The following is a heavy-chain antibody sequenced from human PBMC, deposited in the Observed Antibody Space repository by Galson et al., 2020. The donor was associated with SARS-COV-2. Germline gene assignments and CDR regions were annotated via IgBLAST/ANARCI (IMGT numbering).Heavy chain of an antibody. Sequence: QAGGSLRLSCAASGFTFSSYGMHWVRQAPGKGLEWVAVISYDGSNKYYADSVKGRFTISRDNSKNTLYLQMNSLRAEDTAVYYCARPFSGSYLSWFDPWGQGTLVTVSS. V-gene: IGHV3-30*03. D-gene: IGHD1-26*01. J-gene: IGHJ5*02. CDR2: ISYDGSNK. CDR3: ARPFSGSYLSWFDP. CDR1: GFTFSSYG.